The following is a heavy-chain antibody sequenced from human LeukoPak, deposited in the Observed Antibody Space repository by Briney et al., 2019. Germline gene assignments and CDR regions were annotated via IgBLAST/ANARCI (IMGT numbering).Heavy chain of an antibody. J-gene: IGHJ4*02. Sequence: PSETLSLTCTVSGGSISSYYWGWIRQPPGKGLEWIGSIYYSGSTYYNPSLKSRVTISVDTSKNQFSLKLSSVTAADTAVYYCARVRGLQSPDYWGQGTLVTVSS. V-gene: IGHV4-39*07. D-gene: IGHD4-11*01. CDR2: IYYSGST. CDR1: GGSISSYY. CDR3: ARVRGLQSPDY.